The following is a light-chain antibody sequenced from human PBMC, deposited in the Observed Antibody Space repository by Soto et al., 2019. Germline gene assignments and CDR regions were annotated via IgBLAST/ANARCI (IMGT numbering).Light chain of an antibody. CDR2: EAS. CDR1: QSIGRR. V-gene: IGKV1-5*03. CDR3: LQFHGSWS. Sequence: DFQMTQSPSTLSASVGDRVTINCRASQSIGRRLAWYQQKPGQAPKLLIYEASNLHSGVPSRFSDNGSRTDFTLTIRSLQPDDFATYFCLQFHGSWSFGQGTKV. J-gene: IGKJ1*01.